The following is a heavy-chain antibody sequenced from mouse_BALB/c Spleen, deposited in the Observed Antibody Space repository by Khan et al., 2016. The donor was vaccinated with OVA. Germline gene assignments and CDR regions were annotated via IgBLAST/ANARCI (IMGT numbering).Heavy chain of an antibody. CDR1: GFTFSSYG. CDR3: ARMARTIN. J-gene: IGHJ2*01. Sequence: EVKLVESGGGLVQPGGSLKLSCAASGFTFSSYGMSWVRQTPDKRLELVATINSNGGSTYYPDSVKGRFTISRDNAKNTLYLQMSSVKSEDTAMYYCARMARTINWGQGTTLTVSS. V-gene: IGHV5-6-3*01. CDR2: INSNGGST.